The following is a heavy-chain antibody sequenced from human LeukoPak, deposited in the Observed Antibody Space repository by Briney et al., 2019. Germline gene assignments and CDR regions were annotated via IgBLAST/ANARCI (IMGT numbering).Heavy chain of an antibody. V-gene: IGHV4-30-4*08. CDR2: IYYSGST. Sequence: SETLSLTCTVSGGSIISSAYYWSWIRQPPGKGLEWIGYIYYSGSTYYNPSLKSRVTISLDTSKNQFSLKLSSVTAADTAVYYCVXTEVXSGSEDYWGQGTLVTVS. CDR3: VXTEVXSGSEDY. D-gene: IGHD6-19*01. CDR1: GGSIISSAYY. J-gene: IGHJ4*02.